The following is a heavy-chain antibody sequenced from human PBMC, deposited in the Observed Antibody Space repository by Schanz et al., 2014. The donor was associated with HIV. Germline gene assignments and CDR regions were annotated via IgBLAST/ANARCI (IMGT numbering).Heavy chain of an antibody. CDR1: GYTFIGYY. Sequence: QVQLVQSGAAVKKPGASVKVSCKASGYTFIGYYMHWVRQAPGQGLEWMAWVKPKSGNTGYAQKFQGRVTMTTDTSTTTAYMELRSLRSDDTAVYYCARGARYGMDVWGQGTTVTVSS. J-gene: IGHJ6*02. CDR2: VKPKSGNT. CDR3: ARGARYGMDV. V-gene: IGHV1-8*02.